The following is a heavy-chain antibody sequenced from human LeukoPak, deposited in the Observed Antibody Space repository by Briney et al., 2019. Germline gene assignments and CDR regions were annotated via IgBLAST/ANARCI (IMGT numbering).Heavy chain of an antibody. CDR3: ARAASGYYSPFDY. V-gene: IGHV4-59*01. CDR2: VSYSGST. J-gene: IGHJ4*02. CDR1: GGSISNYY. D-gene: IGHD3-22*01. Sequence: SETLSLTCTVSGGSISNYYWNWIRQPPGKGLEWIGYVSYSGSTNYNPSLKSRVTISLYTSKNQFSLKLSSVTAADTAVYYCARAASGYYSPFDYWGQGTLVTVSS.